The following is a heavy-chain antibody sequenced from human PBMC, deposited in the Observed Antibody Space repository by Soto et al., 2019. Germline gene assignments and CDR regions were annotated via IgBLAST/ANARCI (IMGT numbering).Heavy chain of an antibody. CDR2: ISGSGGST. J-gene: IGHJ4*02. CDR1: GFTFSSYA. V-gene: IGHV3-23*01. Sequence: EVQLLESGGDLVQPGGSLRLSCAASGFTFSSYAMTWVRQAPGKGLEWVSTISGSGGSTYYADSVKGRFTISRDNSKSTLYLQMNSLRAEDAAVYYCAKAERKGVTTTKAPFDYWGQGTLVTVSS. CDR3: AKAERKGVTTTKAPFDY. D-gene: IGHD4-17*01.